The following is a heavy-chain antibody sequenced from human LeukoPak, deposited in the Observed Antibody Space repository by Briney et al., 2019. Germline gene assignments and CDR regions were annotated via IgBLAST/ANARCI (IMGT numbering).Heavy chain of an antibody. V-gene: IGHV4-59*08. CDR3: ASHNYYDSSGYYYAFDY. D-gene: IGHD3-22*01. CDR2: IYYSGST. Sequence: PSETLSLTCTVSGDSISSYYWSWIRQPPGKGLEWIGYIYYSGSTKYNPALRSRVTISVDTSKNEFSLKLSSVCAADTVVYYCASHNYYDSSGYYYAFDYWGQGTLVTVSS. J-gene: IGHJ4*02. CDR1: GDSISSYY.